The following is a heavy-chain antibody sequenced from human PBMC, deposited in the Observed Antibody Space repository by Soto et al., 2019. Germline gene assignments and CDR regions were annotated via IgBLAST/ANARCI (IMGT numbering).Heavy chain of an antibody. V-gene: IGHV4-38-2*02. CDR2: IYHSGYT. CDR1: VCSISSTYY. J-gene: IGHJ5*02. Sequence: WETLSLTCVFSVCSISSTYYWGWIRQPPGKGLEWIGSIYHSGYTYFNPSLKSRVTISVDTSKNQFFLNLRSVTAADTAVYYCAREGLALGEGKEWLEPWGQGTLVIVS. CDR3: AREGLALGEGKEWLEP.